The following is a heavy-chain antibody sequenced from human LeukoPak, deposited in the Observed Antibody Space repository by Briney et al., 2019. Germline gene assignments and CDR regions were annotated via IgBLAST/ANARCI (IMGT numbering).Heavy chain of an antibody. J-gene: IGHJ4*02. D-gene: IGHD3-22*01. CDR3: TTYFETGGYFALDH. V-gene: IGHV5-51*01. CDR2: IYPDDSNT. Sequence: GESLKISCKTSGYRFINYWIGWVRQRPGKGLEWMTIIYPDDSNTKYSPSLQGQVTISVDKSIGTAYPQWSSLKASDTAMYYCTTYFETGGYFALDHWGQGTLVTVSS. CDR1: GYRFINYW.